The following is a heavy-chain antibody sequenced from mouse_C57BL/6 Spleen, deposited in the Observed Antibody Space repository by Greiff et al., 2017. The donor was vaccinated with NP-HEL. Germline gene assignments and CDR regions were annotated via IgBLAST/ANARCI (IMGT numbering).Heavy chain of an antibody. V-gene: IGHV5-9-1*02. J-gene: IGHJ1*03. CDR1: GFTFSSYA. Sequence: EVQRVESGEGLVKPGGSLKLSCAASGFTFSSYAMSWVRQTPEKRLEWVAYLSSGGDYIYYADTVKGRFTISRDNARNTLYLQMSSLKSEDTAMYYCTRGDSVYWYFDVWGTGTTVTVSS. CDR3: TRGDSVYWYFDV. CDR2: LSSGGDYI.